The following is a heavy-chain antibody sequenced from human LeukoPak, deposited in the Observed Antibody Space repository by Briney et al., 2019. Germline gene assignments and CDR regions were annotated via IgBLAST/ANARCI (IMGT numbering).Heavy chain of an antibody. J-gene: IGHJ4*02. CDR2: IDPNGGNT. CDR1: GGTFSSYA. CDR3: ARNVGSGFDY. D-gene: IGHD1-1*01. Sequence: GASVKVSCKASGGTFSSYAISWVRQAPGQGLEWLGFIDPNGGNTNYAQKFQGRVTMTRDTSTTTVYMEMSSLRSEDTAVYYCARNVGSGFDYWGQGALVTVSS. V-gene: IGHV1-46*01.